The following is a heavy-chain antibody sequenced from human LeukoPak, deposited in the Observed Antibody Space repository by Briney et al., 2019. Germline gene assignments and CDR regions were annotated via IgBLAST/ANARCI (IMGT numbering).Heavy chain of an antibody. V-gene: IGHV1-3*01. CDR3: ARDRGSGWTFDY. D-gene: IGHD6-19*01. CDR2: INAGNGNT. Sequence: ASVKVSCKASGYTFTSYAMHWVRQAPGQRLEWMGWINAGNGNTKYSQKLQGRVTMTTDTSTSTAYMELRSLRSDDTAVYYCARDRGSGWTFDYWGQGTLVTVSS. CDR1: GYTFTSYA. J-gene: IGHJ4*02.